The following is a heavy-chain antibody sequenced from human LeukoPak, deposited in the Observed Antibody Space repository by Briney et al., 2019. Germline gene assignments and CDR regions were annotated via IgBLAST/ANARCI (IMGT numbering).Heavy chain of an antibody. CDR2: MNPNSGNT. J-gene: IGHJ3*02. D-gene: IGHD2-2*01. CDR3: AKFQASYQLLWGDAFDI. Sequence: ASVKVSCKASGYTFTSYDINWVRQATGQGLEWMGWMNPNSGNTGYAHQFQGRVTITGDSSISTAYMELSSLRAADTAVYFCAKFQASYQLLWGDAFDIWGKATMVTVSS. CDR1: GYTFTSYD. V-gene: IGHV1-8*03.